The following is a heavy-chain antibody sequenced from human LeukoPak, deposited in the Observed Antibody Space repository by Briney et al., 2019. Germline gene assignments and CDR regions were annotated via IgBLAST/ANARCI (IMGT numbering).Heavy chain of an antibody. J-gene: IGHJ4*02. CDR1: GFTFSSYS. CDR2: ISSSSSYI. CDR3: VIDFARSSGWSI. Sequence: GGSLRLSCAASGFTFSSYSMNWVRQAPGKGLEWVSSISSSSSYIYYADSVKGRFTISRDNAKNSLYLQMNSLRAEDTAVYYCVIDFARSSGWSIWGQGTLVTVSS. D-gene: IGHD6-19*01. V-gene: IGHV3-21*01.